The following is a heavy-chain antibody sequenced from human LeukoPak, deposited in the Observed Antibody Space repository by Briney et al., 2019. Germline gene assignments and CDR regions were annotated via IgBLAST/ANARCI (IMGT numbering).Heavy chain of an antibody. V-gene: IGHV1-46*04. CDR1: VYSFTSYY. J-gene: IGHJ3*02. CDR3: ARGPLLGYDTNDSGFDI. Sequence: ASVTVSCKASVYSFTSYYVHCVRQAPGQGLAWVGVINPSDGGTISAQKLQDRVALTRDTSTSTVYMEMSSLKSDDTAVYYCARGPLLGYDTNDSGFDIWGQGTLVTVSP. D-gene: IGHD3-22*01. CDR2: INPSDGGT.